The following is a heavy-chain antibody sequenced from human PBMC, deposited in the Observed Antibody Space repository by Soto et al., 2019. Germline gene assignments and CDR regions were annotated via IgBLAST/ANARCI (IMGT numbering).Heavy chain of an antibody. CDR2: NSGSGGST. CDR3: AKDRTGTTVTTTFTHFDY. CDR1: GFTFSSHA. V-gene: IGHV3-23*01. J-gene: IGHJ4*02. Sequence: PGGSLRLSCAASGFTFSSHAMSWVRQAPGKGLEWVSANSGSGGSTYYADSVKGRFTISRDNSKNTLYLQMNSLRAEDTAVDYFAKDRTGTTVTTTFTHFDYWGQGTLVTVSS. D-gene: IGHD4-17*01.